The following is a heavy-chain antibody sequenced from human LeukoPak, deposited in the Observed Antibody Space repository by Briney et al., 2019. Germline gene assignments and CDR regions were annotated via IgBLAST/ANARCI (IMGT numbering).Heavy chain of an antibody. D-gene: IGHD6-19*01. V-gene: IGHV3-33*01. CDR3: ARSHPGTTVDAY. CDR2: IWYDGSNK. CDR1: GFTFRSYG. Sequence: GRFLRLSCAASGFTFRSYGMHWVRQAPGKGLEWVAIIWYDGSNKYYRESVKGRFTVSRDNSKNTLYLQMDSLRAEDTAVYYCARSHPGTTVDAYWGQGTLVTVSS. J-gene: IGHJ4*02.